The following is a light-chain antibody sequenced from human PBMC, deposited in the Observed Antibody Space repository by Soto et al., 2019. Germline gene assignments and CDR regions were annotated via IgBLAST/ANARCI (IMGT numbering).Light chain of an antibody. CDR2: AAS. J-gene: IGKJ2*01. Sequence: DIQMTQSPSSLSASVGDRVTITCRASQSISSYLNWYQQKPGKASWFLFYAASSLQSGVPSRFSGSGSGTYFSLTISSVRPEDFATYCCQQCYSTPYIFGRGTKLDIK. CDR1: QSISSY. V-gene: IGKV1-39*01. CDR3: QQCYSTPYI.